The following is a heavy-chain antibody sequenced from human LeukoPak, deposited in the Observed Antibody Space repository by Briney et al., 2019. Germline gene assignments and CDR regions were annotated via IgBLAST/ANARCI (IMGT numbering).Heavy chain of an antibody. CDR2: IYYSGST. CDR3: ARGPLLWFGELLHIYDY. V-gene: IGHV4-39*07. J-gene: IGHJ4*02. Sequence: SETLSLTCTVSGGSISSSSYYGGWIRQPPGKGLEWIGSIYYSGSTYYNPSLKSRVTISVDTSKNQFSLKLSSVTAADTAVYYCARGPLLWFGELLHIYDYWGQGTLVTVSS. D-gene: IGHD3-10*01. CDR1: GGSISSSSYY.